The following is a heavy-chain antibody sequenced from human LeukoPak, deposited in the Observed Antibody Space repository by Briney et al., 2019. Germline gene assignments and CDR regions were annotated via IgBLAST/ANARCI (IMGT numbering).Heavy chain of an antibody. V-gene: IGHV3-7*01. Sequence: PGGSLRLSCAASGFTFNTFWMTWVRQTPGKGLEWVANIKQDGSEKYYVDSVKGRFTISRDNAKNSLYLQMNSLRAEDTAVYYCAKVMARGVTSSPDYWGQGTLVTVSS. CDR2: IKQDGSEK. CDR1: GFTFNTFW. D-gene: IGHD3-10*01. CDR3: AKVMARGVTSSPDY. J-gene: IGHJ4*02.